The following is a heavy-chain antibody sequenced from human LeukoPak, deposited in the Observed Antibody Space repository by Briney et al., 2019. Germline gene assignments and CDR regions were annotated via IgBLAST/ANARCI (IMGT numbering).Heavy chain of an antibody. V-gene: IGHV4-59*08. CDR2: IYYSGST. Sequence: PSETLSLTCTVSGGSISSYYWSWNRQPPGKGLEWIGYIYYSGSTNYNPSLKGRVTISLDTSKNQFSLKLSSVTAADTAVYYCARLSVAVAGTGDWFDPWGQGTLVTVSS. CDR3: ARLSVAVAGTGDWFDP. D-gene: IGHD6-19*01. J-gene: IGHJ5*02. CDR1: GGSISSYY.